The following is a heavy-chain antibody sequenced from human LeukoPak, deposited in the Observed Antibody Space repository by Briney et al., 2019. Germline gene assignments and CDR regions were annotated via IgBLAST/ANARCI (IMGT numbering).Heavy chain of an antibody. CDR3: ARPANVLRYFDWLPSWFDY. CDR1: GYSFTSYW. Sequence: PGESLKISCKGSGYSFTSYWIGWVRQMPGKGLEWMGIIYPGDSDTRYSPSFQGQVTISADKSISTAYLQWSSLKASDTAMYYCARPANVLRYFDWLPSWFDYWGQGTLVTVSS. CDR2: IYPGDSDT. J-gene: IGHJ4*02. D-gene: IGHD3-9*01. V-gene: IGHV5-51*01.